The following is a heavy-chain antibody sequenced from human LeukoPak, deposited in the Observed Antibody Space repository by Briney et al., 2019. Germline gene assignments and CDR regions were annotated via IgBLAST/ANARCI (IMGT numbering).Heavy chain of an antibody. CDR2: INSDGSRT. J-gene: IGHJ4*02. D-gene: IGHD1-26*01. V-gene: IGHV3-74*01. CDR3: ARDIVGPTGEFDY. CDR1: GFTFSNYW. Sequence: GGSLRRSCAASGFTFSNYWMHWVRQAPGKGLVWVSRINSDGSRTSYADFVKGRFTISKDNAKNTLYLQMNSLRAEDTAVYYCARDIVGPTGEFDYWGQGTLVTVSS.